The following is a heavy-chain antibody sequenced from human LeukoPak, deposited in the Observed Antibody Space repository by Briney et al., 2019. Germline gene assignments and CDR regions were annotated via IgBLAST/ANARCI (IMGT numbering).Heavy chain of an antibody. CDR2: IYYSGST. CDR1: GGSISSSSYY. Sequence: SETLSLTCTVSGGSISSSSYYWGWIRQPPGKGLEWIGSIYYSGSTHYNPSLKSRVTISVDTSKNQFSLKLSSVTAADTAVYYCASPGPLSSWYYFDYWGQGTLVTVSS. D-gene: IGHD6-13*01. V-gene: IGHV4-39*01. CDR3: ASPGPLSSWYYFDY. J-gene: IGHJ4*02.